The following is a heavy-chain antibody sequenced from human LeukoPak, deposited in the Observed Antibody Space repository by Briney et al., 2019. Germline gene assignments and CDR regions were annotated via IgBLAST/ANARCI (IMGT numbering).Heavy chain of an antibody. V-gene: IGHV3-21*01. D-gene: IGHD1-26*01. J-gene: IGHJ4*02. CDR1: GFSSSSHS. Sequence: GGSLRLSCAASGFSSSSHSMNWVRQAPGEGLEWVSIITSSSTYIDYADSVRGRFTISRDDAKNSLFLQMNSLRAEDTALYYCARGSGSSAWLIDYWGQGALVTVSS. CDR3: ARGSGSSAWLIDY. CDR2: ITSSSTYI.